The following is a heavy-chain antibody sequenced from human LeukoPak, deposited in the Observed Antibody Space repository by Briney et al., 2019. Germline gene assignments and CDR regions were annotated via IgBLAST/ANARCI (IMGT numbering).Heavy chain of an antibody. CDR1: GGSISSGSYY. D-gene: IGHD3-3*01. Sequence: SDTLSLTCTVSGGSISSGSYYWSWIRQPAGKGLEWIGRIYTSGSTNYNPSLKSRVTISVDTSKSQFSLKLSAVSAADTAVYYCARDSRSLYDFWSGYYNSWFDPWGQGALVTVSS. V-gene: IGHV4-61*02. J-gene: IGHJ5*02. CDR2: IYTSGST. CDR3: ARDSRSLYDFWSGYYNSWFDP.